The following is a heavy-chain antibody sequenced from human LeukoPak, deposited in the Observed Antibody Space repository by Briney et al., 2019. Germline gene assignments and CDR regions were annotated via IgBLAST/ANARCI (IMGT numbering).Heavy chain of an antibody. D-gene: IGHD3-22*01. Sequence: GESLRLSCAASGFTISNNYMTWVRQAPGKGLEWVSVIYGGGITNYADSVEGRFTISRDNSQNTLYLQKDSLTTEDTAVYYCARVDSSGRRKHYFDYWGQGALVTVSS. J-gene: IGHJ4*02. CDR2: IYGGGIT. CDR3: ARVDSSGRRKHYFDY. CDR1: GFTISNNY. V-gene: IGHV3-66*02.